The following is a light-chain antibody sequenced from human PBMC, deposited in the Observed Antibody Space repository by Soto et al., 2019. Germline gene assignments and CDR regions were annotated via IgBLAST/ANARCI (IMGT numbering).Light chain of an antibody. Sequence: DIQMTQSPSTLSASVGDRVPITCRARQSISSWLAWYQQKPGKAPKLLIYDASSLESGVPSRFSGSGSGTEFTLTISSLQPDDFATYYCQQYNSYLWTFGQGTKVDI. CDR2: DAS. CDR3: QQYNSYLWT. CDR1: QSISSW. J-gene: IGKJ1*01. V-gene: IGKV1-5*01.